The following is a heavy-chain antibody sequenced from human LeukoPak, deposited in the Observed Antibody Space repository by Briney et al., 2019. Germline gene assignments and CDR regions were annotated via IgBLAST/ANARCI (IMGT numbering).Heavy chain of an antibody. J-gene: IGHJ4*02. V-gene: IGHV4-39*01. CDR1: GGSISSSTYY. CDR2: IYYSGSA. Sequence: PSETLSLTCTVSGGSISSSTYYWGRIRQPPGKGLEWIGSIYYSGSAYYNSSFKSRATISVDTSKNQFSLNLNSVTAADTAIYYCARHTQYTFGWIDSWGQGTLVTVSS. D-gene: IGHD5-18*01. CDR3: ARHTQYTFGWIDS.